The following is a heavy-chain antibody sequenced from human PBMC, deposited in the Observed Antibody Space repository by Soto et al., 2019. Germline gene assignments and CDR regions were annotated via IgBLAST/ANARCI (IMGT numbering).Heavy chain of an antibody. V-gene: IGHV3-23*01. CDR3: TVLGDYIWGRNY. CDR1: GFTFSSYA. Sequence: EVQLLESGGGLVQPGGSLRLSCAASGFTFSSYAMSWVRQAPGKGLEWVSAISGSGGSTYYADSVKGRFTISRDNSKNTLDLQMNRLRAEDTAVYYCTVLGDYIWGRNYWGQGTMVTVSS. D-gene: IGHD3-16*01. CDR2: ISGSGGST. J-gene: IGHJ4*02.